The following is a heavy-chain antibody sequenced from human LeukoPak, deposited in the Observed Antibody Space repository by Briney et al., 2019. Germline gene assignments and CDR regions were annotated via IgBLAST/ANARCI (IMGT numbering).Heavy chain of an antibody. CDR3: ARVLVAATLYYYYYMDV. Sequence: SETLSLTCTVSGGSISSSSYYWGWIRQPPGKGLEWIGSIYYSGSTYYNPSLKSRVTISVDTSKNQFSLKLSSVTAADTAVYYCARVLVAATLYYYYYMDVWGKGTTVTVSS. CDR2: IYYSGST. CDR1: GGSISSSSYY. D-gene: IGHD2-15*01. V-gene: IGHV4-39*07. J-gene: IGHJ6*03.